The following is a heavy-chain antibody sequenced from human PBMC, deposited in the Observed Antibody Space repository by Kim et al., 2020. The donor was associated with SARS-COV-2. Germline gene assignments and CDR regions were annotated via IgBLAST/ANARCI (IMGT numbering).Heavy chain of an antibody. D-gene: IGHD3-10*01. Sequence: LKSRVTISVDTSKNQFSRKLSSVTAADTAVYYCARAGGYYGSGSYDWDYWGQGTLVTVSS. V-gene: IGHV4-39*07. CDR3: ARAGGYYGSGSYDWDY. J-gene: IGHJ4*02.